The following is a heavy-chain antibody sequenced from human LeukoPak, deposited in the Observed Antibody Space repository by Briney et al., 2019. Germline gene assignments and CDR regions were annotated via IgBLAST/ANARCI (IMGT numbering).Heavy chain of an antibody. J-gene: IGHJ4*02. CDR2: ISWNSGSI. V-gene: IGHV3-9*01. D-gene: IGHD5-12*01. CDR1: GFTFDDYA. Sequence: GRSLRLSCAASGFTFDDYAMHWVRQAPGKGLEWVSGISWNSGSIGYADSVKGRFTISRDNAKNSLYLQMNSLRAEDTAVYYCTTGIGWIVATIVDYWGQGTLVTVSS. CDR3: TTGIGWIVATIVDY.